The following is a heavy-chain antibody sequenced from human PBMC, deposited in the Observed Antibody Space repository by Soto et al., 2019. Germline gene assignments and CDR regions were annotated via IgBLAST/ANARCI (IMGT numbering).Heavy chain of an antibody. Sequence: QITLKESGPTLVKPTQTLTLTCTFSGFSLSTSGVGVGWIRQPPGKALEWLALIYWDDDKRYSTSLKSRLTIPKDTSKNQLVLSITTMNPWDTATYYVAHRFVGLTFASGGQGTLFTVPS. J-gene: IGHJ4*02. V-gene: IGHV2-5*02. CDR1: GFSLSTSGVG. D-gene: IGHD2-8*01. CDR2: IYWDDDK. CDR3: AHRFVGLTFAS.